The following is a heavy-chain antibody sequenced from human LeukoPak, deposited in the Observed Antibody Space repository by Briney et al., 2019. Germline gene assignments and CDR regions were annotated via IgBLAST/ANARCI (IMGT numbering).Heavy chain of an antibody. CDR3: ASPPDP. CDR2: INHSGST. J-gene: IGHJ5*02. Sequence: SETLSLTGAGYGGSFSGYYWSWIRQPPGKGLEWIGEINHSGSTNYNPSLKSRVTISVDNSKNQFSLKLSSVTAADTAIYYCASPPDPWGQGTLVTVSS. V-gene: IGHV4-34*01. CDR1: GGSFSGYY.